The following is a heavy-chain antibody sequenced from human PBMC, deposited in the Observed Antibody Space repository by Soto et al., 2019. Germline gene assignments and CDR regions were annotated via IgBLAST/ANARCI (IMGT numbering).Heavy chain of an antibody. V-gene: IGHV3-7*03. CDR3: AREGASSSWPFDY. J-gene: IGHJ4*02. D-gene: IGHD6-13*01. CDR2: IKQDGSEK. Sequence: GGSLRLSCAASGFTFSSYWMSWVRQAPGKGLEWVANIKQDGSEKYYVDSVKGRLTISRDNAKNSLYLQMNSLRAEDTAVYYCAREGASSSWPFDYWGQGTLVTVSS. CDR1: GFTFSSYW.